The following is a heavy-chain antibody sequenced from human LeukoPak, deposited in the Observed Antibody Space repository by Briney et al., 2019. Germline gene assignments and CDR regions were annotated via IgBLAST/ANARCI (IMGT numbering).Heavy chain of an antibody. Sequence: SETLSLTCTVSGGSISSYYWIWIRQPPGKGLEWIGYIYYSGSTDYKPSLKSRVTISVDTSKNQFSLKVRSVTAADTAVYYCAREDAQEGTNAFDIWGQGTMVTVSS. CDR2: IYYSGST. D-gene: IGHD2-2*01. CDR3: AREDAQEGTNAFDI. V-gene: IGHV4-59*01. J-gene: IGHJ3*02. CDR1: GGSISSYY.